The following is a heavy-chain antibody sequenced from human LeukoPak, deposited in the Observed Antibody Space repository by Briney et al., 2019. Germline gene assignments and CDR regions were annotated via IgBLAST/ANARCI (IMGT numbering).Heavy chain of an antibody. J-gene: IGHJ4*02. Sequence: SETLSLTCTVSGGSISSSSYYWGWIRQPPGKGLEWIGSIYYSGSTYYNPSLKSRVTISVDTSKNQFSLKLSSVTAADTAVYYCAPIWFGEVDFDYWGQGTLATVSS. V-gene: IGHV4-39*01. CDR3: APIWFGEVDFDY. CDR1: GGSISSSSYY. D-gene: IGHD3-10*01. CDR2: IYYSGST.